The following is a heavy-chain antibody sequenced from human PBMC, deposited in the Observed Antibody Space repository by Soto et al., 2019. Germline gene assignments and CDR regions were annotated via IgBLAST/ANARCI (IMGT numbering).Heavy chain of an antibody. Sequence: QVHLQESGPGLVKPSETLSLTCTVSGGSINNHYWSWIRQPPGKGLEWIGYIYYTGSTNYNPSLKSRVTMSADTSKNRVSLNLTSLTAADTAIYYCARANWYSEYWGQGTLVTVSS. CDR3: ARANWYSEY. D-gene: IGHD7-27*01. CDR2: IYYTGST. V-gene: IGHV4-59*11. CDR1: GGSINNHY. J-gene: IGHJ4*02.